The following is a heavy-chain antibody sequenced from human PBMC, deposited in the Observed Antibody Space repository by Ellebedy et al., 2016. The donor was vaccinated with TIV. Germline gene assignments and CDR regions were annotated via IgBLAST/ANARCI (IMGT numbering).Heavy chain of an antibody. Sequence: GESLKISCAASGFTFSNYGIHWVRQAPGKGLEWVAVISYDGSNKYYADSVKGRFTISRDNSKNTLFLQMNSLRAEDTAVYYCAKAFYYYGSGNYVLDYWGQGTLVTVSS. CDR1: GFTFSNYG. CDR2: ISYDGSNK. CDR3: AKAFYYYGSGNYVLDY. V-gene: IGHV3-30*18. D-gene: IGHD3-10*01. J-gene: IGHJ4*02.